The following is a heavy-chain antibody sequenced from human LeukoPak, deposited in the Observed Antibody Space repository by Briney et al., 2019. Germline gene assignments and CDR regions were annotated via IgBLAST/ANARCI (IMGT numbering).Heavy chain of an antibody. CDR2: IYYSGST. V-gene: IGHV4-59*01. D-gene: IGHD3-22*01. J-gene: IGHJ4*02. Sequence: MASETLSLTCTVSGGSISSYYWSWIRQPPGKGLEWIGYIYYSGSTNYNPSLKSRVTISVDTSKNQFSLKLSSVTAADTAVYYCARDGDYYDSSGYLDYWGQGTLVTVSS. CDR1: GGSISSYY. CDR3: ARDGDYYDSSGYLDY.